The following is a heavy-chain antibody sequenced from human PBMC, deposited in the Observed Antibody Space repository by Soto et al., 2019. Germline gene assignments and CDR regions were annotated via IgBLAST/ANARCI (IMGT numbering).Heavy chain of an antibody. Sequence: ASVKVSCKASGYTFTSYYMHWVRQAPGQGLEWMGIINPSGGSTSYAQKFQGRVTMTRDTSTSTVYMELSSLRSEDTAVYYCARANYFGSGSYYYYYFYMDGWGKGNTVTVSS. CDR2: INPSGGST. CDR1: GYTFTSYY. V-gene: IGHV1-46*03. J-gene: IGHJ6*03. CDR3: ARANYFGSGSYYYYYFYMDG. D-gene: IGHD3-10*01.